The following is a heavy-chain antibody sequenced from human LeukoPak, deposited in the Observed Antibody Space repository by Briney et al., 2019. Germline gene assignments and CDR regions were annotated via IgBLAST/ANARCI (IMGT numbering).Heavy chain of an antibody. CDR1: GFTLRSYD. CDR2: TSGSGVNS. D-gene: IGHD5-12*01. V-gene: IGHV3-23*01. CDR3: AKEYSGYDFDY. Sequence: GGSLRLPCAASGFTLRSYDMSWVRQAPGKGLEWVAATSGSGVNSYYADSVRGRFTISRDNSQNTLYLQMDSLRAEDTALYYCAKEYSGYDFDYWGQGTLVTVSS. J-gene: IGHJ4*02.